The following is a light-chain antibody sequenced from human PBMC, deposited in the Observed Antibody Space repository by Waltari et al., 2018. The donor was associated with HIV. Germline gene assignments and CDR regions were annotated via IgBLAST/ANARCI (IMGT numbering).Light chain of an antibody. CDR3: AAWDDSLNGVV. J-gene: IGLJ2*01. V-gene: IGLV1-44*01. CDR1: SSNIGSNT. CDR2: NNY. Sequence: QSVLTQPPSASGTPGQRVTISCSGSSSNIGSNTVTWYQQLPGTAPKPLIANNYQRPSGVACRCSGSKSGTSASLAISGLQSEDEADYYCAAWDDSLNGVVFGGGTKLTVL.